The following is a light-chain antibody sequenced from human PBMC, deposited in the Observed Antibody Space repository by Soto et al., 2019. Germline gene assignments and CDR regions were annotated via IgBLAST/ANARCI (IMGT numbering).Light chain of an antibody. CDR1: QSIRGA. J-gene: IGKJ4*01. CDR3: QQFNNCPLT. V-gene: IGKV3-15*01. CDR2: GAS. Sequence: EIVMTQSPATLSVSLGEGVTLSCRASQSIRGALSWSQQKPGQTPRLIIYGASTRATRVRARFSGSGSGTEFTLIISSLQSEDSAVYYFQQFNNCPLTLGGWTKVEIK.